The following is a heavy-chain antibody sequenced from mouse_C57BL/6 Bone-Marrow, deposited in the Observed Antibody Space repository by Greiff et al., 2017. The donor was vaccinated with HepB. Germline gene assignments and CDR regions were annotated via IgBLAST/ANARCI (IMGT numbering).Heavy chain of an antibody. V-gene: IGHV5-12*01. J-gene: IGHJ3*01. D-gene: IGHD1-1*01. CDR3: ARSGFYYGSSYLPWFAY. CDR2: ISNGGGST. Sequence: EVNVVESGGGLVQPGGSLKLSCAASGFTFSDYYMYWVRQTPEKRLEWVAYISNGGGSTYYPDTVKGRFTISRDNAKNTLYLQMSRLKSEDTAMYYCARSGFYYGSSYLPWFAYWGQGTLVTVSA. CDR1: GFTFSDYY.